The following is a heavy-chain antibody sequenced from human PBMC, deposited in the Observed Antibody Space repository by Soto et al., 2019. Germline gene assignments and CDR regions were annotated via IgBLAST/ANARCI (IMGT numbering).Heavy chain of an antibody. CDR3: ARDLFRAPYGSGSYYRFLYGMDV. CDR2: IIPIFGTA. J-gene: IGHJ6*02. D-gene: IGHD3-10*01. V-gene: IGHV1-69*13. CDR1: GGAFSSNA. Sequence: GASVKVCSKAPGGAFSSNAISWARQAPEKGLEWMGGIIPIFGTANYAQKFQGRVTITADESTSTAYMELSSLRSEDTAVYYCARDLFRAPYGSGSYYRFLYGMDVWGQGTTVTVSS.